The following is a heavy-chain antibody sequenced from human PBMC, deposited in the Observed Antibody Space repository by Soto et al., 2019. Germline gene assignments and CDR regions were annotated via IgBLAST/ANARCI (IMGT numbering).Heavy chain of an antibody. Sequence: QVQLVQSGAEVKQPGSSVKVSCKASGGTFSSYAISWVRQAPGQGLEWMGGIIPIFGTANYAQKFQGRVTITADESTSTAYMELSSLRSEDTAVDYCAGAPYYYDSSVYYGGGADYYYYYGMDVWCQGTTVTVSS. J-gene: IGHJ6*02. CDR2: IIPIFGTA. CDR1: GGTFSSYA. V-gene: IGHV1-69*01. D-gene: IGHD3-22*01. CDR3: AGAPYYYDSSVYYGGGADYYYYYGMDV.